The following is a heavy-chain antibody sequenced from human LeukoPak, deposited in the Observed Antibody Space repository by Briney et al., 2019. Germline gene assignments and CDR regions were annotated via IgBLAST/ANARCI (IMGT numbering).Heavy chain of an antibody. CDR3: ARAAYSGSYHSDY. Sequence: PSETPSLTCTVSGGSINNYYWSWIRQPPGKGLEWIGYIYYSGSTNYNPSLKSRVTISVDTSKNQFSLKLSSVTAADTAVYYCARAAYSGSYHSDYWGQGTLVTVSS. CDR2: IYYSGST. J-gene: IGHJ4*02. CDR1: GGSINNYY. D-gene: IGHD1-26*01. V-gene: IGHV4-59*01.